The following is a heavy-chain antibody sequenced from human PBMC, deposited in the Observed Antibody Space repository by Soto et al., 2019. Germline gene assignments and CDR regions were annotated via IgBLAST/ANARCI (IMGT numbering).Heavy chain of an antibody. J-gene: IGHJ4*02. Sequence: PSETLSLTCAVSGGSISSGGYSWSWIRQPPGKGLEWIGQINHSGSASYNPSLKSRVTISVHTSNSQFSLELSSVTAADTAVYYCARGLITGSHYSGGWYYFDSWGQGT. V-gene: IGHV4-30-2*01. D-gene: IGHD6-19*01. CDR1: GGSISSGGYS. CDR3: ARGLITGSHYSGGWYYFDS. CDR2: INHSGSA.